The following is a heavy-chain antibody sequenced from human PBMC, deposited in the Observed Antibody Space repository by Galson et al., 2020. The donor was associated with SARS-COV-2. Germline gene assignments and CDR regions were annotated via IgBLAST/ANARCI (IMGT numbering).Heavy chain of an antibody. J-gene: IGHJ4*02. D-gene: IGHD1-26*01. CDR2: IIPILGIA. V-gene: IGHV1-69*10. CDR3: ARDSAGGKDFPRIVGAMYYFDY. Sequence: SVKVSCKASGGTFSSYAISWVRQAPGQGLEWMGGIIPILGIANYAQKFQGRVTITADKSTSTAYMELSSLRSEDTAVYYCARDSAGGKDFPRIVGAMYYFDYGGQGTLVTVSS. CDR1: GGTFSSYA.